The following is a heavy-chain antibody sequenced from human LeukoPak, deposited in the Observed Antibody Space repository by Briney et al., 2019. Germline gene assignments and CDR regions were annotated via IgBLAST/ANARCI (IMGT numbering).Heavy chain of an antibody. CDR3: ARHTRYPNVAVAGINY. CDR2: ISSSSSYI. CDR1: GFTFSNAW. J-gene: IGHJ4*02. V-gene: IGHV3-21*01. D-gene: IGHD6-19*01. Sequence: PGGSLRLSCAASGFTFSNAWMSWVRQAPGKGLEWVSSISSSSSYIYYADSVKGRFTISRDNAKNSLYLQMNSLRAEDTAVYYCARHTRYPNVAVAGINYWGQGTQVTVSS.